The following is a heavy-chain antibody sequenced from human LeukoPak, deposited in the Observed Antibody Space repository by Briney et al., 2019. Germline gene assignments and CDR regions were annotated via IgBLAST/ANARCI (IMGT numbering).Heavy chain of an antibody. CDR1: GFTFSSYW. J-gene: IGHJ4*02. Sequence: GGSLRLSCAASGFTFSSYWMSWVRQAPGKGLEWVANIKQDGSEKYYVDSVKGRFTISRDSAKNSLFLQMNSLRAEDTAVYYCARGYSSSWYNRFDYWGQGTLVTVSS. CDR3: ARGYSSSWYNRFDY. V-gene: IGHV3-7*01. D-gene: IGHD6-13*01. CDR2: IKQDGSEK.